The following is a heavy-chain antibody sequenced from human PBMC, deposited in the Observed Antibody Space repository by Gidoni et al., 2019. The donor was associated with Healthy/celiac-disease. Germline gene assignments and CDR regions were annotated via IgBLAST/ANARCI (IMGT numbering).Heavy chain of an antibody. CDR3: ANSMIVVVTVGPNDAFDI. CDR1: GFTFSSYG. D-gene: IGHD3-22*01. V-gene: IGHV3-30*18. J-gene: IGHJ3*02. CDR2: ISYDGSNK. Sequence: QVKLLESGGGVVQPGRSLRLSCAASGFTFSSYGMPWVRQATGTGLDWVAVISYDGSNKYYADSVKGRFTIARDNSKNTLYLQMNSLRAEATAVYYCANSMIVVVTVGPNDAFDICDQGTMVTVSS.